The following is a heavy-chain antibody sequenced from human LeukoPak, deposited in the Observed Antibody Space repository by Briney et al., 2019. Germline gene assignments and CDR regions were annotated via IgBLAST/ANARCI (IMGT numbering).Heavy chain of an antibody. D-gene: IGHD6-19*01. CDR2: IKQDGSEK. V-gene: IGHV3-7*01. CDR3: ARKQWLVRTWYFDL. J-gene: IGHJ2*01. CDR1: GFTFSGYW. Sequence: GGSLRLSCAASGFTFSGYWMSWVRQAPGKGLEWVANIKQDGSEKYYVDSVKGRFTISRDNAKNSLYLQMNSLRAEDTAVYYCARKQWLVRTWYFDLWGRGTLVTVSS.